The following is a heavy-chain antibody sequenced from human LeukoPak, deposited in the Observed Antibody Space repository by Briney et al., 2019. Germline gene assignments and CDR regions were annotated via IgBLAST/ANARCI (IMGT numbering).Heavy chain of an antibody. J-gene: IGHJ4*02. CDR2: IYYSGST. CDR3: ARREWEGGYTLFDY. CDR1: GGSISSSSYY. V-gene: IGHV4-39*01. D-gene: IGHD2-2*02. Sequence: SETLSLTCTVSGGSISSSSYYWGWIRQPPGKGLEWIGSIYYSGSTYYNPSLKSRVTISVDTSKNQFSLKLSSVTAADTAVYYCARREWEGGYTLFDYWGQGTLVTVSS.